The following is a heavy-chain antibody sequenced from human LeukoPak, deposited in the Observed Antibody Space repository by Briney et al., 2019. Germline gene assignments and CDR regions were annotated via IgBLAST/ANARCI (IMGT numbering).Heavy chain of an antibody. CDR3: AKVRSSWPNDAFDI. J-gene: IGHJ3*02. CDR1: GFTFDDYA. CDR2: ISWNSGSI. D-gene: IGHD6-13*01. V-gene: IGHV3-9*03. Sequence: GGSLRLSCAASGFTFDDYAMHWVRQAPGKGLEWVSGISWNSGSIGYADSVKGRFTISRDNAKNSLYLQMNSLRAEDMALYYCAKVRSSWPNDAFDIWGQGTMVTVSS.